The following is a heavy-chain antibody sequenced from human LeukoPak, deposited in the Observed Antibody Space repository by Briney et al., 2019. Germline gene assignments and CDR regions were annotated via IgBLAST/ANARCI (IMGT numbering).Heavy chain of an antibody. D-gene: IGHD1-7*01. CDR3: ARGRFAATTAYYYYGTDV. CDR1: GGSFSGYY. Sequence: SETLSLTCAVYGGSFSGYYWSWIRQPPGKGLEWIGEINHSGSTNYNPSLKSRVTISVDTSKNQFSLKLSSVTAADTAVYYCARGRFAATTAYYYYGTDVWGQGTTVTVSS. J-gene: IGHJ6*02. CDR2: INHSGST. V-gene: IGHV4-34*01.